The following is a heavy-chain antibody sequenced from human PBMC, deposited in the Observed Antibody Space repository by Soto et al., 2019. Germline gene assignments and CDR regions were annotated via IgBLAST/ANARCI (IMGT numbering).Heavy chain of an antibody. D-gene: IGHD3-16*01. Sequence: QVPLVESGGGVVQPGRSLRLSCAASGFTFSTYAMHWVRRAPGKGLEWMAVMSYDGSNKYYADSVKGRFTISRDNYKNTLYLQMNSLRPEDTALYYCARDGGAYWGQGTLVIVSS. J-gene: IGHJ4*02. CDR2: MSYDGSNK. CDR3: ARDGGAY. V-gene: IGHV3-30-3*01. CDR1: GFTFSTYA.